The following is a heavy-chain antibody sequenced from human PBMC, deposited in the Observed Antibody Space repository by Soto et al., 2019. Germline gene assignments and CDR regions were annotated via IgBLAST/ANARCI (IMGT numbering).Heavy chain of an antibody. CDR3: AKGTLVKPPGTRAFDV. CDR2: LGVRST. D-gene: IGHD6-13*01. CDR1: GFTFSNYA. V-gene: IGHV3-23*01. J-gene: IGHJ3*01. Sequence: ESLKISCAASGFTFSNYATSWVRQAPGMGLEWVSTLGVRSTYYADSVKGRFTISRDNSNNALYLQMNSLRVGDTAVYYCAKGTLVKPPGTRAFDVWGQGTMVTVSS.